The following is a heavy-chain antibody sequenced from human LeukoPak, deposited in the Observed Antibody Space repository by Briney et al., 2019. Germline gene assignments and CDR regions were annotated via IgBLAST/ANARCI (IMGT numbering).Heavy chain of an antibody. D-gene: IGHD4/OR15-4a*01. CDR1: AGSISSSSYY. Sequence: SETLSLTCTVSAGSISSSSYYWGWILQPPGKGLEWIGSIYYSGSTYYNPSLKSRVTISVDTSKNQFSLKLSSVTAADTAVYYCARDRMVDQQYETYYFDYWGQGTLVTVSS. CDR2: IYYSGST. V-gene: IGHV4-39*07. CDR3: ARDRMVDQQYETYYFDY. J-gene: IGHJ4*02.